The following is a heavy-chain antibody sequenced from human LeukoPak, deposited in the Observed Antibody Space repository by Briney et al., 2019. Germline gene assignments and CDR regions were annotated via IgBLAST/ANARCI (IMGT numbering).Heavy chain of an antibody. Sequence: ASVKVSCKASGYTFTGYYMHWVRQAPGQGLKWMGWINPNTGGTNYAQKFQGRVTMTRDTSISTAYMELSRLRSDDTAVYYCARWGGHCTSGLCYYFDCWGQGTLVTVSS. V-gene: IGHV1-2*02. J-gene: IGHJ4*02. CDR2: INPNTGGT. CDR1: GYTFTGYY. CDR3: ARWGGHCTSGLCYYFDC. D-gene: IGHD2-8*01.